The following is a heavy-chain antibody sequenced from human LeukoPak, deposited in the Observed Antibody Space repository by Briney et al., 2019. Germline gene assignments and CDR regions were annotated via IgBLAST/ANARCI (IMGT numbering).Heavy chain of an antibody. CDR3: ARELLSGYPSSRYYYGMDV. Sequence: TLSLTCTVSGGSISSGGYYWSWIRQPAGKGLEWIGRIYTSGSTNYNPSLKSRVTMSVDTSKNQFSLKLSSVTAADTAVCYCARELLSGYPSSRYYYGMDVWGQGTTVTVSS. CDR2: IYTSGST. V-gene: IGHV4-61*02. J-gene: IGHJ6*02. CDR1: GGSISSGGYY. D-gene: IGHD3-22*01.